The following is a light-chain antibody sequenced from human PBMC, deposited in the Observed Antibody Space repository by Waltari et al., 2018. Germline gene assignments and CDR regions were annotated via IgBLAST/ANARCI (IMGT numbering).Light chain of an antibody. V-gene: IGLV2-8*01. CDR2: EVT. J-gene: IGLJ3*02. CDR3: STYAGNDKLV. Sequence: SALTQPPSASGSPGQPVPISCPAPSVDVGSYVSGYQQHPGRAPKVLIFEVTKRPSGVPHRFSASGSGNTASLTVSGLQAEDEADYYCSTYAGNDKLVFGGGTKLTVL. CDR1: SVDVGSY.